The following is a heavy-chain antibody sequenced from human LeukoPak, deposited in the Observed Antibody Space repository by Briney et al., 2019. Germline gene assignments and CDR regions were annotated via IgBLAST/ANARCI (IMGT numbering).Heavy chain of an antibody. Sequence: GESLKISCKGSGYSITNHWIGWVRQMPGKGLEWMAIIYPADSDIRYSPSFQGQVTISADKSISTAYLQWSSLKASDTAMYYCARQEYCSGGSCYTWFDPWGQGTLVTVSS. J-gene: IGHJ5*02. V-gene: IGHV5-51*01. CDR1: GYSITNHW. D-gene: IGHD2-15*01. CDR3: ARQEYCSGGSCYTWFDP. CDR2: IYPADSDI.